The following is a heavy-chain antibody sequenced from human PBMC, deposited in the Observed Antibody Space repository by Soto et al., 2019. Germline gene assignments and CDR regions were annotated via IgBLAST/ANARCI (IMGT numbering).Heavy chain of an antibody. V-gene: IGHV4-34*01. D-gene: IGHD3-3*01. CDR3: VRGLSSEDFWGADPRWFGP. Sequence: SETLSLTCAPSGGSFSGYYLTSLRLPPGKGLERIGEINHSGSTNYNPSRKSRVTISGDSSKDQCSLELSSVTAADTAVYYCVRGLSSEDFWGADPRWFGPWGQGARVPVAS. CDR2: INHSGST. CDR1: GGSFSGYY. J-gene: IGHJ5*02.